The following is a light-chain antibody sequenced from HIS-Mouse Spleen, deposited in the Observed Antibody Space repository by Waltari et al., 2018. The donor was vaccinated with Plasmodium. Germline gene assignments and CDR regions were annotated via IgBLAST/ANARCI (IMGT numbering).Light chain of an antibody. CDR1: SSDVGGDNY. Sequence: QSALTQPPSASGSPGQSVTISCTGTSSDVGGDNYVSWYQPHPGKAPKLMIYEVSKRPSGVPDRFSGSKSGNTASLTVSGLQAEDEADYYCSSYAGSNNLVFGGGTKLTVL. CDR3: SSYAGSNNLV. V-gene: IGLV2-8*01. CDR2: EVS. J-gene: IGLJ2*01.